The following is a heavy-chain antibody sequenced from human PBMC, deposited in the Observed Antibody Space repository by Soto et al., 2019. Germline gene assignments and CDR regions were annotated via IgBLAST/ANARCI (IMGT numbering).Heavy chain of an antibody. D-gene: IGHD1-1*01. CDR3: AKDWGTRVHPEYYFDY. Sequence: GGSLRLSCAASGFTFSSYGMHWVRQAPGKGLEWVAVISYDGSNKYYADSVEGRFTISRDNSKNTLYLQMNSLRAEDTAVYYCAKDWGTRVHPEYYFDYWGQGTLVTVSS. CDR1: GFTFSSYG. J-gene: IGHJ4*02. CDR2: ISYDGSNK. V-gene: IGHV3-30*18.